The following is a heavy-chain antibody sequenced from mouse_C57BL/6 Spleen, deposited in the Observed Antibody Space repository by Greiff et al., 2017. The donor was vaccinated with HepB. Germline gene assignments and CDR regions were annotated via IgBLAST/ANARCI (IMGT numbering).Heavy chain of an antibody. CDR1: GFTFSSYA. Sequence: EVQRVESGEGLVKPGGSLKLSCAASGFTFSSYALSWVRQTPEKRLEWVAYISSGGDYIYYADTVKGRFTISRDNARNTLYLQMSSLKSEDTAMYYCTREGSYYFDYWGQGTTLTVSS. V-gene: IGHV5-9-1*02. D-gene: IGHD3-3*01. CDR3: TREGSYYFDY. CDR2: ISSGGDYI. J-gene: IGHJ2*01.